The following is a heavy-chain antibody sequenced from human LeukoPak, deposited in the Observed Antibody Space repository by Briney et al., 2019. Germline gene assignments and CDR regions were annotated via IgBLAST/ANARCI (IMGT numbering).Heavy chain of an antibody. Sequence: ASVKVSCKASGYTFTGYYMHWVRQAPGQGLEWMGWINPNSGGINYAQKFQGRVIMTRDTSISTAYMGLSRLRSDDTAVYYCATAYSSGWSAIDYWGQGTLVTVSS. CDR2: INPNSGGI. D-gene: IGHD6-19*01. J-gene: IGHJ4*02. V-gene: IGHV1-2*02. CDR1: GYTFTGYY. CDR3: ATAYSSGWSAIDY.